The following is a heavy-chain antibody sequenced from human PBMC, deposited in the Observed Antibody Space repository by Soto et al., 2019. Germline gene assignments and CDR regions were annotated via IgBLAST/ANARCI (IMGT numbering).Heavy chain of an antibody. CDR1: GYTFTSYG. D-gene: IGHD3-22*01. CDR2: ISAYNGNT. V-gene: IGHV1-18*01. Sequence: ASVKVSCKASGYTFTSYGISWVRQAPGQGLEWMGWISAYNGNTNYAQKLQGRVTMTTDTSTSTAYMELRSLRSDDTAVYYCARVRRRYYDSSGYYSYYYGMDVWGQGTTVTVSS. J-gene: IGHJ6*02. CDR3: ARVRRRYYDSSGYYSYYYGMDV.